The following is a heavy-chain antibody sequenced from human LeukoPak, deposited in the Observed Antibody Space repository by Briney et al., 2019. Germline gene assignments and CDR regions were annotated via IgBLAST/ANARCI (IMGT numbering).Heavy chain of an antibody. D-gene: IGHD5-18*01. CDR2: ISGSGLST. V-gene: IGHV3-23*01. J-gene: IGHJ4*02. Sequence: GGSLRLACAASGFIFRDYAMTWVRQAPGKGLEWVSGISGSGLSTYYADSVKGRFTISRDNSKNTLYLQMSSLRAEDTAIYYCANQYSYGIFDKWGRGTLVTVSS. CDR1: GFIFRDYA. CDR3: ANQYSYGIFDK.